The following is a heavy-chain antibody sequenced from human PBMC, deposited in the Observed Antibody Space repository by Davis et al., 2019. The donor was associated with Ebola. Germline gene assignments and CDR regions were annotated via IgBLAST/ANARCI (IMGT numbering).Heavy chain of an antibody. V-gene: IGHV3-7*01. CDR1: GFTLSSYN. D-gene: IGHD3-10*01. CDR2: IKEDGSEK. CDR3: AGDPGGDGYGPGL. J-gene: IGHJ4*02. Sequence: GEFLKISCAASGFTLSSYNMNWVRQVPGKGLEWVAKIKEDGSEKLEVDSVKGRFTISRDNAKDSLYLQMNSLRAEDTAVYFCAGDPGGDGYGPGLWGQGTLVTVSS.